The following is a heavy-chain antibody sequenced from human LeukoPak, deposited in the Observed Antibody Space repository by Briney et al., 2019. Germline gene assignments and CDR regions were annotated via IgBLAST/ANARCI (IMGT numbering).Heavy chain of an antibody. CDR2: ISYDGSNK. V-gene: IGHV3-30*18. CDR3: AKSYSWVTTSPWFDP. J-gene: IGHJ5*02. D-gene: IGHD4-17*01. Sequence: GGSLRLSCAASGFTFSSYGMHWVRQAPGKRLEWVAVISYDGSNKYYADSVKGRFTISRDNSKNTLYLQMNSLRAEDTAVYYCAKSYSWVTTSPWFDPWGQGTLVTVSS. CDR1: GFTFSSYG.